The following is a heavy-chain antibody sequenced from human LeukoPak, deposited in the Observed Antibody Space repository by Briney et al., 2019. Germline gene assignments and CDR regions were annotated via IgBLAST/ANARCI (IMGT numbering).Heavy chain of an antibody. D-gene: IGHD2-8*01. J-gene: IGHJ4*02. CDR2: INPFDSDT. V-gene: IGHV5-51*01. CDR1: GYRFTNYW. Sequence: GESLKISCKGSGYRFTNYWIGWVRQMPGKGLEWLAFINPFDSDTRYSPSFQGQVTISVDISSSTAYLQWSSLKASDTAMYYCAKRRVSVVDFYFDDWGQGTLVTVSS. CDR3: AKRRVSVVDFYFDD.